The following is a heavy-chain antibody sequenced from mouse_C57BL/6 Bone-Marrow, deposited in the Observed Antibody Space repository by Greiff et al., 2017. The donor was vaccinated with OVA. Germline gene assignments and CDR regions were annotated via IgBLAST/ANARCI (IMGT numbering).Heavy chain of an antibody. D-gene: IGHD1-1*01. V-gene: IGHV1-72*01. CDR1: GYTFTSYW. CDR2: IDPNSGGT. CDR3: ARLITTVVATEYFDY. Sequence: VKLQQPGAELVKPGASVKLSCKASGYTFTSYWMHWVKQRPGRGLEWIGRIDPNSGGTKYNEKFKSKATLTVDKPSSTAYMQLSSLTSEDSAVYYCARLITTVVATEYFDYWGQGTTLTVSS. J-gene: IGHJ2*01.